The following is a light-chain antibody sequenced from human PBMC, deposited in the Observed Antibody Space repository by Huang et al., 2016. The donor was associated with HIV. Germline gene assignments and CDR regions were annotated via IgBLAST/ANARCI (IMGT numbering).Light chain of an antibody. CDR2: TAS. CDR3: QQTNSFPWT. CDR1: QHINSW. V-gene: IGKV1D-12*01. J-gene: IGKJ1*01. Sequence: DIQMTQSPSSVSASVGDRVTITCRASQHINSWLGWYQQKPGKAPKLLMYTASTLQSGVPSRFSGSGSGTDFTLTISSLQPEDFATYYCQQTNSFPWTFGQGTKVEIK.